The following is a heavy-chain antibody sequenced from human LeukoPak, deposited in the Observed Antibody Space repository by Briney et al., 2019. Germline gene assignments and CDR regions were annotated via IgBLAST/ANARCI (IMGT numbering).Heavy chain of an antibody. Sequence: EASVKVSCKASGYTFTGYYMHWVRQAPGQGLEWMGWINPNSGGTNYAQKFQGRVTMTRDTSTSTVYMELSSLRSEDTAVYYCARMRSQYFDLWGRGTLVTVSS. CDR1: GYTFTGYY. CDR3: ARMRSQYFDL. J-gene: IGHJ2*01. V-gene: IGHV1-2*02. CDR2: INPNSGGT.